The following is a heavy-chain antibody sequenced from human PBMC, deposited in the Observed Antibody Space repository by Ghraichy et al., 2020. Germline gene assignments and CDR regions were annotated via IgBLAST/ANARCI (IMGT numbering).Heavy chain of an antibody. J-gene: IGHJ4*02. CDR1: GFTFGDYA. D-gene: IGHD3-10*01. V-gene: IGHV3-49*03. CDR2: IRSKAYGGTT. CDR3: TRFGELLGDYFDY. Sequence: GGSLRLSCTASGFTFGDYAMSWFRQAPGKGLEWVGFIRSKAYGGTTEYAASVKGRFTISRDDSKSIAYLQMNSLKTEDTAVYYCTRFGELLGDYFDYWGQGTLVTVSS.